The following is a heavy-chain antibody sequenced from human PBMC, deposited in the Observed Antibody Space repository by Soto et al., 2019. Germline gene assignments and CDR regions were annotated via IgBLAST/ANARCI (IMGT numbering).Heavy chain of an antibody. J-gene: IGHJ4*02. CDR1: GYPFTDYA. V-gene: IGHV1-3*01. D-gene: IGHD6-19*01. Sequence: QVHLVQSGAEVKKPGASVRVSCKASGYPFTDYAIHWVRQAPGQRLEWMGWINAANHYTKSSQRFQGRVSLTRDTSANTMYMELSGLRSEDTAVYFCARDRHGYTSGWYGVLDHWGQGTLVTVSS. CDR3: ARDRHGYTSGWYGVLDH. CDR2: INAANHYT.